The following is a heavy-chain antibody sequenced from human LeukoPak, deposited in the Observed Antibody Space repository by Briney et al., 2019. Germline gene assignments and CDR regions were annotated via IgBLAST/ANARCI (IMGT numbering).Heavy chain of an antibody. J-gene: IGHJ3*02. V-gene: IGHV5-51*01. CDR3: ARLQGLLLGAFDI. D-gene: IGHD6-25*01. CDR2: IYPDDSDT. CDR1: GYNSNKYW. Sequence: PGESLKISCQGFGYNSNKYWVGWVRQLPGKGLEWMGVIYPDDSDTKYSPSFQGRVTISADKSIGTAYLQWSSLKASDTAMYYCARLQGLLLGAFDIWGQGTMVTVSP.